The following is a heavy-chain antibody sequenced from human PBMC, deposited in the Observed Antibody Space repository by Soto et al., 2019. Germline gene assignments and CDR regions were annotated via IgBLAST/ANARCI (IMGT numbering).Heavy chain of an antibody. Sequence: SETLSLTCTVSGGSISSGGYYWSWIRQHPGKGLEWIGYIYYSGSTYYNPSLKSRVTISVDTSKNQFSLKLSSVTAADISVYYCARDPSYGGNSGYFDYWGQGTLVTVSS. D-gene: IGHD4-17*01. CDR2: IYYSGST. CDR3: ARDPSYGGNSGYFDY. CDR1: GGSISSGGYY. J-gene: IGHJ4*02. V-gene: IGHV4-31*03.